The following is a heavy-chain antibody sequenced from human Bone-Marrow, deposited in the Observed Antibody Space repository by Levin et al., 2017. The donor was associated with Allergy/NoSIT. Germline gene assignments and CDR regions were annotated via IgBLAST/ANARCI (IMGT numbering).Heavy chain of an antibody. J-gene: IGHJ2*01. D-gene: IGHD2-2*01. CDR1: GGSISSGDYY. Sequence: SQTLSLTCTVSGGSISSGDYYWRWIRQPPGKGLEWIGYIYYSGSTYYNPSLKSRVTISVDTSKNQFSLKLSSVTAADTAVYYCARDYPQYCSSTSCYVFGEGQYWYFDLWGRGTLVTVSS. CDR3: ARDYPQYCSSTSCYVFGEGQYWYFDL. V-gene: IGHV4-30-4*01. CDR2: IYYSGST.